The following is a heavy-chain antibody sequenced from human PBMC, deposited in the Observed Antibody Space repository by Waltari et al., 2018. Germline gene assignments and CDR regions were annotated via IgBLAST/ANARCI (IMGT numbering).Heavy chain of an antibody. Sequence: QVQLQQWGAGLLKPSDTLSLTCAVYGGSFSGYYWSWIRQPPGKGLEWIGEINQSGSTNYNPSLKSRVTISVDTSKNQFSLKLSSVTAADTAVYYCARGFFWSSARAGAQAFDVWGQGTMVTVSS. J-gene: IGHJ3*01. CDR2: INQSGST. CDR3: ARGFFWSSARAGAQAFDV. D-gene: IGHD1-26*01. V-gene: IGHV4-34*01. CDR1: GGSFSGYY.